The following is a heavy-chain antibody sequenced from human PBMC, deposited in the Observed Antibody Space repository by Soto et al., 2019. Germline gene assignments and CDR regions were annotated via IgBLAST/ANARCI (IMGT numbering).Heavy chain of an antibody. CDR2: IWYDGSQK. CDR3: AKEVWGLYTFGRPLDN. Sequence: QAHLVESGGRVVQPGRSLRLSCAASGFNFSKFGMYWVRQAPGTGLEWVAVIWYDGSQKYYADSVKGRFTISRDNSNNTLYLQMSSLRAEDTAVYYCAKEVWGLYTFGRPLDNWGHGTLVTVSS. CDR1: GFNFSKFG. D-gene: IGHD3-16*01. J-gene: IGHJ4*01. V-gene: IGHV3-33*07.